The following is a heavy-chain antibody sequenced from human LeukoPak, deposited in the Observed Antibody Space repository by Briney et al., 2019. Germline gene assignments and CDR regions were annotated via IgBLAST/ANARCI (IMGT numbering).Heavy chain of an antibody. V-gene: IGHV3-23*01. Sequence: GGSLRLSCAASGFTFSSYAMSWVRQAPGKGLEWVSGISGSASSTHYADSVKGRFTISRDNSENIVYLQMNNLRAEDTAVYYCAGRVTGYSSGYVYWGQGTLVTVSS. J-gene: IGHJ4*02. CDR2: ISGSASST. CDR1: GFTFSSYA. CDR3: AGRVTGYSSGYVY. D-gene: IGHD5-18*01.